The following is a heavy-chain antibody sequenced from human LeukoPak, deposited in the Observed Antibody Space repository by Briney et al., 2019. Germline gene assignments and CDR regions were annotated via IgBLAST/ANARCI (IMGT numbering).Heavy chain of an antibody. V-gene: IGHV5-10-1*01. Sequence: GESPKISCKGSGYSFTSYWISWVRQMPGKGLEWMGRIDPSDSYTNYSPSFQGHVTISAGKSISTAYLQWSSLKASDTAMYYCASYSSGWYYDYGMDVWGQGTTVTVSS. D-gene: IGHD6-19*01. J-gene: IGHJ6*02. CDR1: GYSFTSYW. CDR3: ASYSSGWYYDYGMDV. CDR2: IDPSDSYT.